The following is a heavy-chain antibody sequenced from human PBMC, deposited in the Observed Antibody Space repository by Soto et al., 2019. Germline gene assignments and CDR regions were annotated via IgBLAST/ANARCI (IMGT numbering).Heavy chain of an antibody. V-gene: IGHV3-15*01. CDR2: IKSKTDGGTT. D-gene: IGHD6-13*01. CDR3: TTDPRIAAAGTGY. CDR1: GFTFSNAW. Sequence: ESGGGLVKPGGSLRLSCAASGFTFSNAWMSWVRQAPGKGLEWVGRIKSKTDGGTTDYAAPVKGRFTISRDDSKNTLYLQMNSLTTEDTAVYYCTTDPRIAAAGTGYWGQGTLVTVSS. J-gene: IGHJ4*02.